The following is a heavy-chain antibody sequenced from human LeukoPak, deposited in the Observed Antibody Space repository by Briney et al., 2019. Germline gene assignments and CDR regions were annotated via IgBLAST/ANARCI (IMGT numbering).Heavy chain of an antibody. Sequence: SQTLSLTCTVSGGSLSIGGYYWSWIRQHPGKGLEWLGYISYSGVSHYNPSLKSRVTMSVDTSKNQFSLKLSSVTAADTAVYYSARKGLMVYAIRPWGQGTLVTVSS. J-gene: IGHJ5*02. CDR2: ISYSGVS. CDR1: GGSLSIGGYY. D-gene: IGHD2-8*01. CDR3: ARKGLMVYAIRP. V-gene: IGHV4-31*03.